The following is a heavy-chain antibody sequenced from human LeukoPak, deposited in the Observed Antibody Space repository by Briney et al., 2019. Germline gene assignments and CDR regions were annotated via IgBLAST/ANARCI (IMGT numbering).Heavy chain of an antibody. V-gene: IGHV3-7*05. CDR3: ARNEN. CDR2: IKEDGSEK. CDR1: GFTFSTNW. J-gene: IGHJ4*02. Sequence: GGSLRLSCTASGFTFSTNWMSWVRQAPGKGLEWVASIKEDGSEKCYVDSVKGRFTISRDNAKNSLYLQMNSLRAEDTAMYYCARNENWGQGTRVTVSS.